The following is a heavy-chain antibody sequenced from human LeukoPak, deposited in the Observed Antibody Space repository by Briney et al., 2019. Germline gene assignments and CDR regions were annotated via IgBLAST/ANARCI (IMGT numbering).Heavy chain of an antibody. Sequence: KTSETLSLTCTVSGASISSSNDYWGWIRQPPGKGLEWIGSVYNSGSTFYNPSLESRVTISVETSKNQFSLKLSAVTAADTAVYYCARVSADFLVDNWFDPWGQGTLVTVSS. J-gene: IGHJ5*02. V-gene: IGHV4-39*07. CDR2: VYNSGST. D-gene: IGHD3-3*01. CDR3: ARVSADFLVDNWFDP. CDR1: GASISSSNDY.